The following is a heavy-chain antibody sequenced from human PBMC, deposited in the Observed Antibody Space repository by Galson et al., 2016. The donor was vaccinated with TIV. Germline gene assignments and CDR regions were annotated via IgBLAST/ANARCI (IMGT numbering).Heavy chain of an antibody. J-gene: IGHJ3*02. Sequence: SVKVSCKASGYTFTSYDINWLRQAPGQGPKWMGWINPHSGRTGYAQKFQGRIIMTRDISISTAYMELSSLRSDDTAVYYCARWSSSSYNDLISFAVDIWGQGTTVTVSS. CDR2: INPHSGRT. CDR3: ARWSSSSYNDLISFAVDI. V-gene: IGHV1-8*01. D-gene: IGHD3-22*01. CDR1: GYTFTSYD.